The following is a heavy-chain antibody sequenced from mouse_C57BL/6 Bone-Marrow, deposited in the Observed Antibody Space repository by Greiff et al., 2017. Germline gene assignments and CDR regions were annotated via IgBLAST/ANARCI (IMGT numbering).Heavy chain of an antibody. Sequence: VQLQQSGAELVRPGASVKLSCKASGYTFTDYYINWVKQRPGQGLEWIARIYPGSGNTYYNEKFKGKATMTAEKSSSTAYMQLSSLTSEDSAVCFCARGQFITTVMRAMDYWGQGTSVTVSS. CDR2: IYPGSGNT. D-gene: IGHD1-1*01. CDR1: GYTFTDYY. CDR3: ARGQFITTVMRAMDY. J-gene: IGHJ4*01. V-gene: IGHV1-76*01.